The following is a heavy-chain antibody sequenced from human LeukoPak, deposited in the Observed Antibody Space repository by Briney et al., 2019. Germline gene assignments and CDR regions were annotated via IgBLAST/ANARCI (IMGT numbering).Heavy chain of an antibody. CDR2: INPSGGST. Sequence: ASVKVSCKASGYTFTSYYMHWVRQAPGQGLEWVGIINPSGGSTSYAQKFQGRVTMTRDTSTSTVYMELSSLRSEDTAVYYCARISSSGWYRGSVGPKQSFDYWGQGTLVTVSS. V-gene: IGHV1-46*01. CDR1: GYTFTSYY. D-gene: IGHD6-19*01. J-gene: IGHJ4*02. CDR3: ARISSSGWYRGSVGPKQSFDY.